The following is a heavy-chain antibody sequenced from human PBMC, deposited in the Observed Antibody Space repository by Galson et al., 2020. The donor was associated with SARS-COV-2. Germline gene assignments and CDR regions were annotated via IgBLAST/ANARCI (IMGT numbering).Heavy chain of an antibody. CDR2: ISSSVDST. Sequence: GGSLRLSCAASGFTFSGHAMSWVRQAPGKGLEWVSSISSSVDSTYYADSVKGRFTISRDNSKNTLYLQMNSLRPGDTAVYYCAKLLEYSSSSYFDCWGQGTLVTVSS. D-gene: IGHD6-6*01. V-gene: IGHV3-23*01. J-gene: IGHJ4*02. CDR3: AKLLEYSSSSYFDC. CDR1: GFTFSGHA.